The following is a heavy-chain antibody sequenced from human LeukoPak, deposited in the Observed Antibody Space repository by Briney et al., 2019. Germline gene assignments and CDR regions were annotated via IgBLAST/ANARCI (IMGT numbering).Heavy chain of an antibody. V-gene: IGHV3-30*19. Sequence: GGSLRLSCAASGFTFSSYGIHWVRQAPGKGLEWVAVISYDGSNKYYADSVKGRFTISRDNAKNSLYLQMNSLRAEDMALYYCAKDRRHYYDSSGYSYFDYWGQGTLVTVSS. CDR3: AKDRRHYYDSSGYSYFDY. CDR2: ISYDGSNK. D-gene: IGHD3-22*01. CDR1: GFTFSSYG. J-gene: IGHJ4*02.